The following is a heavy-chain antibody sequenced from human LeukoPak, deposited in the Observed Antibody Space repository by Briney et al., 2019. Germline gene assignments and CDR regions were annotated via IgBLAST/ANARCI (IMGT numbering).Heavy chain of an antibody. CDR2: IGGSGVST. Sequence: GGSLRLSCAASGFTFSSYAMSWVRQAPGKGLEWVSAIGGSGVSTYYGDSVKGRFTIPRDNTKNTVYLLMNSLSAEDTALYSCAKAYSVEYWSPSDYWGQGTLATVSS. D-gene: IGHD2-8*02. CDR1: GFTFSSYA. V-gene: IGHV3-23*01. CDR3: AKAYSVEYWSPSDY. J-gene: IGHJ4*02.